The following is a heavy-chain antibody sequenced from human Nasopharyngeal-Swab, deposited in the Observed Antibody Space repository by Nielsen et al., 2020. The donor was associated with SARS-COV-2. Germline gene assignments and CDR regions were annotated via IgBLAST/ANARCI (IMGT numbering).Heavy chain of an antibody. D-gene: IGHD3-10*01. CDR1: GYTLTELS. CDR3: ARGTYGSGFYYYYYGMDV. V-gene: IGHV1-69*13. J-gene: IGHJ6*02. Sequence: SVKVSCKVSGYTLTELSMHWVRQAPGKGLEWMGGIIPIFGTANYAQKFQGRVTITADESTSTAYMELSSLRSEDTAVYYCARGTYGSGFYYYYYGMDVWGQGTTVTVSS. CDR2: IIPIFGTA.